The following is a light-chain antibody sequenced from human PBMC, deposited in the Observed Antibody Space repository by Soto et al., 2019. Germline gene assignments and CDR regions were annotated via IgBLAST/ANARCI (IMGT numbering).Light chain of an antibody. Sequence: DIQMTQSPSSLSASVGDRVTITCQASQGISNYLKWYQQKPGKAPKLLIYDASNLETGVLSRFRGSGSATDFTFTIISLQHEDIVAYYCQQYDNLPPYTFCHGTKLEIK. CDR1: QGISNY. V-gene: IGKV1-33*01. CDR2: DAS. J-gene: IGKJ2*01. CDR3: QQYDNLPPYT.